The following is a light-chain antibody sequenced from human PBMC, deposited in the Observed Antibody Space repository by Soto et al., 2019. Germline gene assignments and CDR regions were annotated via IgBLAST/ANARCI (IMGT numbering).Light chain of an antibody. Sequence: QSALTQPASVSGSPGQSITISCIGTSSDVGSYNLVSWYQQHPGKAPKVLIYEVSERPSGVSNRFSGSKSGNTASLTISGIQAEDEAEYYCCSYAGSRTHVLFGGGTKVTVL. CDR2: EVS. CDR3: CSYAGSRTHVL. CDR1: SSDVGSYNL. V-gene: IGLV2-23*02. J-gene: IGLJ2*01.